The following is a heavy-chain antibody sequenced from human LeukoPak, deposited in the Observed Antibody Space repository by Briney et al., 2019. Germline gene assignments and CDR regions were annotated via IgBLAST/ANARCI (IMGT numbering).Heavy chain of an antibody. Sequence: SETLSLTCTVSGYSISSGYYWGWIRQPPGKGLEWIGSIYHSGSTYYNPSLKSRVTISVDTSKNQFSLKLSSVTAADTAVYYCARDRITIFGVVIIGFDYWGQGTLVTVSS. CDR1: GYSISSGYY. D-gene: IGHD3-3*01. CDR3: ARDRITIFGVVIIGFDY. CDR2: IYHSGST. J-gene: IGHJ4*02. V-gene: IGHV4-38-2*02.